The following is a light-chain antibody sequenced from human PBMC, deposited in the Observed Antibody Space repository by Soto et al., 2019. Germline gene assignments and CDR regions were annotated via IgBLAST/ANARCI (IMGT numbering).Light chain of an antibody. Sequence: AIQLTQSPSSLSASVGDRVTITCRASQVIGSALAWYQQKPGKPPNLLIYDASRLESGVPSRFSGSGSGTDFPLTISSLQPEDFTTYYCQQFNDYPFTFGPGTRVDIK. CDR2: DAS. CDR1: QVIGSA. V-gene: IGKV1D-13*01. CDR3: QQFNDYPFT. J-gene: IGKJ3*01.